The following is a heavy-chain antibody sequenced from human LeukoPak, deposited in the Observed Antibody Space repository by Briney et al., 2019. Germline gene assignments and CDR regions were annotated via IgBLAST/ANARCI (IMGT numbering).Heavy chain of an antibody. CDR3: AKYRTTTAPPRNFDY. CDR1: GFTFSSYS. Sequence: GGSLRLSCAASGFTFSSYSMNWVRQAPGKGLEWVSSISSSSSYIYYADSVKGRFTISRDNAKNSLYLQMNSLRDDDTAVYYCAKYRTTTAPPRNFDYWGLGTLVTVSS. J-gene: IGHJ4*02. V-gene: IGHV3-21*04. D-gene: IGHD1-14*01. CDR2: ISSSSSYI.